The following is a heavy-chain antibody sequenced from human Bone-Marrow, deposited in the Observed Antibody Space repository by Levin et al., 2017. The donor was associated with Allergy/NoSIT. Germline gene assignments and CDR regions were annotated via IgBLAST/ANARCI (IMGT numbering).Heavy chain of an antibody. CDR1: GGSLTNGDYY. Sequence: TSETLSLTCAVSGGSLTNGDYYWSWIRQSPGKGLEWIGYIYYSGSTYYNPSLKSRVLISIDTSENQFSPKLKSVTAADTAVYFCARAAYYEFVWGSFRFFDHWGQGSLVTVSS. CDR3: ARAAYYEFVWGSFRFFDH. J-gene: IGHJ4*02. D-gene: IGHD3-16*02. CDR2: IYYSGST. V-gene: IGHV4-30-4*01.